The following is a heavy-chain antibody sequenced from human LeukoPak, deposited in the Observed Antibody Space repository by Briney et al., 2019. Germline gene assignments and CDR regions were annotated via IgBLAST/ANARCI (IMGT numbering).Heavy chain of an antibody. CDR2: INHSGST. CDR1: GGSFSGYY. V-gene: IGHV4-34*01. CDR3: ARGGRRAIFGVVRPFYYGMDV. J-gene: IGHJ6*02. D-gene: IGHD3-3*01. Sequence: SGTLSLTCAVYGGSFSGYYWSWIRQPPGKGLEWIGEINHSGSTNYNPSLKSRVTISVDTSKNQFSLKLSSVTAADTAVYYCARGGRRAIFGVVRPFYYGMDVWGQGTTVTVSS.